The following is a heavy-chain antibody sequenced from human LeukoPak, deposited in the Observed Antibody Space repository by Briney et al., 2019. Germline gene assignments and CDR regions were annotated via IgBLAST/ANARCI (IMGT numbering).Heavy chain of an antibody. D-gene: IGHD4-17*01. V-gene: IGHV4-59*01. Sequence: SETLSLTCTVSGGSISSYYWSWIRQPPGKGLEWIGYIYYSGSTNYNPSLKSRVTISVDTSKNQFSLKLSSVTAADTAVYYCARVPLYGDTPWYFDLWGRGTLVTVSS. CDR3: ARVPLYGDTPWYFDL. CDR2: IYYSGST. J-gene: IGHJ2*01. CDR1: GGSISSYY.